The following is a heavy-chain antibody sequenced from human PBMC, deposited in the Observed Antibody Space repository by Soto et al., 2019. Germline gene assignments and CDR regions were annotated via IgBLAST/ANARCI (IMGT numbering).Heavy chain of an antibody. D-gene: IGHD2-15*01. CDR1: CFTVISNY. V-gene: IGHV3-53*01. Sequence: PGVSLILSGAASCFTVISNYMTWVRQSPGKGVDCVSILWSALLRCYGDSVKVGFTSSICNSKNTLYLQMTSLRAEDSDVYYCARELPPDLWGQGTLVTV. J-gene: IGHJ5*02. CDR2: LWSALLR. CDR3: ARELPPDL.